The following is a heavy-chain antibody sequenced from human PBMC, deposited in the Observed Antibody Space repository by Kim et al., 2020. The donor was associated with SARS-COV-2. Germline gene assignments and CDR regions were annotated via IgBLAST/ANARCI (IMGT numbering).Heavy chain of an antibody. J-gene: IGHJ4*02. CDR3: ARAPRITIFGVVNHFDY. CDR2: IYYSGST. D-gene: IGHD3-3*01. CDR1: GGSISSGGYY. V-gene: IGHV4-31*03. Sequence: SETLSLTCTVSGGSISSGGYYWSWIRQHPGKGLEWIGYIYYSGSTYYNPSLKSRVTISVDTSKNQFSLKLSSVTAADTAVYYCARAPRITIFGVVNHFDYWGQGTLVTVS.